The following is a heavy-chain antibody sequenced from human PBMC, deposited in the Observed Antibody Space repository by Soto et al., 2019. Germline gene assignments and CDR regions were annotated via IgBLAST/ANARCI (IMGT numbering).Heavy chain of an antibody. CDR3: ARGQEGVVATH. CDR2: IKDGGRT. D-gene: IGHD5-12*01. J-gene: IGHJ4*02. V-gene: IGHV4-34*01. Sequence: QVQLQQWGAGLLKPSETLSLNCAVNGGSLSGYYWSWIRQPPGKGLEWIGEIKDGGRTNYSPSLKSRATISSDRVNNKFSLRLYSVTAADTGVYYCARGQEGVVATHWDQGTLVTVSS. CDR1: GGSLSGYY.